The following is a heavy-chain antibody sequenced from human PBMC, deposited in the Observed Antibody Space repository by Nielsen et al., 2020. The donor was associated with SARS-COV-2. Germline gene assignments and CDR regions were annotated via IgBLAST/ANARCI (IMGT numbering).Heavy chain of an antibody. CDR3: ARGRIEDAFDI. Sequence: SETLSLTCTVSGGSISSYYWSWIRQPPGKGLEWIGYIYYSGSTNYNPSLKSRVTISVDTSKNQFSLKLSSVTAADTAVYYCARGRIEDAFDIWGQGIMVTVSS. D-gene: IGHD1-26*01. CDR2: IYYSGST. CDR1: GGSISSYY. V-gene: IGHV4-59*01. J-gene: IGHJ3*02.